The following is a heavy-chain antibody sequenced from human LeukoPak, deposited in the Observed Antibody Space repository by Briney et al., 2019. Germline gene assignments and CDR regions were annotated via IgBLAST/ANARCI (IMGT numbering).Heavy chain of an antibody. CDR3: ARDSSRSLESAGGY. J-gene: IGHJ4*02. CDR2: ISYDGSNK. V-gene: IGHV3-30-3*01. CDR1: GFTFSSYA. Sequence: GGSLRLSCAASGFTFSSYAMHWVRQAPGKGLEWVAVISYDGSNKYYADSVKGRFTISRDNSKNTLYLQMNSLRAEDTAVYYCARDSSRSLESAGGYWGQGTLVTVSS. D-gene: IGHD3-3*01.